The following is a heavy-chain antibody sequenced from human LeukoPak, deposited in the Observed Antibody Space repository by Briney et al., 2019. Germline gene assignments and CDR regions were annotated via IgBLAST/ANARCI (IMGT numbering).Heavy chain of an antibody. CDR1: GFTFDDYA. V-gene: IGHV3-9*01. CDR3: AKVTGTYDDY. Sequence: PGGSLRLSCAASGFTFDDYAMPWVRQAPGKGLEWVSGISWNSGSIDYADSVKGRFTISRDNAKNSLYLQMNSLRAEDTALYYCAKVTGTYDDYWGQGTLVTVSS. D-gene: IGHD3-22*01. CDR2: ISWNSGSI. J-gene: IGHJ4*02.